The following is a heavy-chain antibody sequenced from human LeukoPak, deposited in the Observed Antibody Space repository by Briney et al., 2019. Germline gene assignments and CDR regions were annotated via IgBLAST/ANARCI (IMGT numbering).Heavy chain of an antibody. CDR2: IILILGIA. D-gene: IGHD4-17*01. Sequence: GASVKVSCKASGYTFTSYAISWVRQAPGQGLEWMGRIILILGIANYAQKFQGGVTITADKSTSTAYMELSSLRSEDTAVYYCARPYGDSSEAQFDYWGQGTLVTVSS. J-gene: IGHJ4*02. V-gene: IGHV1-69*04. CDR1: GYTFTSYA. CDR3: ARPYGDSSEAQFDY.